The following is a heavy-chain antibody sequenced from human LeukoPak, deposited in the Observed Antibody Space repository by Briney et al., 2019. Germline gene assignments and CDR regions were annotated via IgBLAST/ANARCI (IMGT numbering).Heavy chain of an antibody. CDR1: GGSIGSYY. CDR2: ISNSGST. Sequence: PSETLSLTCTVSGGSIGSYYWSWIRQSPGKGLEWIGYISNSGSTNYNPSLKSRVTISVDTSKNQFSLKLSSVTAADTAVYYCARHLTFGGVIATHRPPHSFDYWGQGALVTVSS. J-gene: IGHJ4*02. D-gene: IGHD3-16*02. V-gene: IGHV4-59*08. CDR3: ARHLTFGGVIATHRPPHSFDY.